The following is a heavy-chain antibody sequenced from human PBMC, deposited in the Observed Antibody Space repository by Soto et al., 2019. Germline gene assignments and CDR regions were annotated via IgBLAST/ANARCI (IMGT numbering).Heavy chain of an antibody. V-gene: IGHV1-46*03. CDR2: ISPSSGGT. CDR1: GNTFTSYY. J-gene: IGHJ3*01. D-gene: IGHD6-13*01. Sequence: QVQLVQSGAEVKKPGAPVRVSCKASGNTFTSYYIHWVRQAPGHGPEWMGMISPSSGGTDYAQKFQGRVTMTRDTSTSTVYMELSSLRSEDTAVYYCTRSIITTAGTDAFDLWGQGTLVTVSS. CDR3: TRSIITTAGTDAFDL.